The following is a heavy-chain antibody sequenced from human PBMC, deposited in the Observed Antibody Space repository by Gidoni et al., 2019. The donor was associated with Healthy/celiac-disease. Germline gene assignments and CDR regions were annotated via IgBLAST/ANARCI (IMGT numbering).Heavy chain of an antibody. CDR1: ESTFSTYW. CDR2: IKQDESEK. Sequence: EVHLVESGGGLVQPGGSLRLSFAASESTFSTYWMSWVRQAPGKGLEWVANIKQDESEKCYADSVRGRFTISRDNAKNSLYLQMNSLRAEDTAVYYCARFGRTYYFAMDVWGQGTTVTVSS. V-gene: IGHV3-7*03. J-gene: IGHJ6*02. D-gene: IGHD2-15*01. CDR3: ARFGRTYYFAMDV.